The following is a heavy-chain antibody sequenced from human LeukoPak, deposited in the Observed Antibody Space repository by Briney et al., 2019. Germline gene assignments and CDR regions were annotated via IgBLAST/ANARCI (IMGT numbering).Heavy chain of an antibody. CDR3: ASGRTTGSY. V-gene: IGHV1-69*04. J-gene: IGHJ4*02. CDR1: GGTFSSYA. D-gene: IGHD4-17*01. Sequence: ASVKVSCKASGGTFSSYAISWVRQAPGQGLEWMGRIIPILGIANYAQMFQGRVTMTRNTSVSTAYMELSSLRSEDTAVYYCASGRTTGSYWGQGTLVTVSS. CDR2: IIPILGIA.